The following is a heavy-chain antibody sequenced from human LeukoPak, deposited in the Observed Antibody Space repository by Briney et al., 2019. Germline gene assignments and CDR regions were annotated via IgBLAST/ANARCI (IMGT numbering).Heavy chain of an antibody. CDR3: ARSGGYNYGYAVFDY. Sequence: SETLSLTCTVSGGSIGSYYWSWIRQPPGKGLEWIGYIYYSGSTNYNPSLKSRVTISVDTSKNQFSLKLSSVTAADTAVFYCARSGGYNYGYAVFDYWGQGTLVTVSS. D-gene: IGHD5-18*01. CDR1: GGSIGSYY. CDR2: IYYSGST. J-gene: IGHJ4*02. V-gene: IGHV4-59*01.